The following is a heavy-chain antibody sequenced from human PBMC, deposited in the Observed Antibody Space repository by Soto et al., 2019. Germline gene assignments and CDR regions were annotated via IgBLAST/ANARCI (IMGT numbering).Heavy chain of an antibody. J-gene: IGHJ6*02. D-gene: IGHD2-21*02. CDR1: GGSISSYY. Sequence: QVQLQESGPGLVKPSETLSLTCTVSGGSISSYYWSWIRQPPGKGLEWIGYIYYSGSTNYNPSLKSRVTISVDTSKHQFSLKLSSVTAADTAVYYCARVVVVTAINYYGMDVWGQGTTVTVSS. CDR3: ARVVVVTAINYYGMDV. CDR2: IYYSGST. V-gene: IGHV4-59*01.